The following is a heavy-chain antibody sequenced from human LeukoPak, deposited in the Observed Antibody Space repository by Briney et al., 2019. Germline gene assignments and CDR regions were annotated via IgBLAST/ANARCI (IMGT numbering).Heavy chain of an antibody. CDR1: GYTFTGYY. D-gene: IGHD1-1*01. J-gene: IGHJ5*02. CDR2: INPNSGGT. CDR3: ARGYAAPQYNWFDP. V-gene: IGHV1-2*02. Sequence: ASVKVSCKASGYTFTGYYMHWVRQAPGQVLEWMGWINPNSGGTNYAQKFQGRVTMTRDTSISTAYMELSRLRSDDTAVYYCARGYAAPQYNWFDPWGQGTLVTVSS.